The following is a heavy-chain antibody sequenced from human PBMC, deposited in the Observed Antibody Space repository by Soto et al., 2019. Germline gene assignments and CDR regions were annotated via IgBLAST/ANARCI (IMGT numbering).Heavy chain of an antibody. CDR3: ARDRYSGSRNNDAFDI. J-gene: IGHJ3*02. Sequence: GASVKVSCKASGYTFTSYGISWVRQAPGQGLEWMGWISAYNGNTNYAQKLQGRVTMTTDTSTSTAYMELRSLRSDDTAVYYCARDRYSGSRNNDAFDIWGQGTMVTVSS. CDR2: ISAYNGNT. V-gene: IGHV1-18*04. D-gene: IGHD1-26*01. CDR1: GYTFTSYG.